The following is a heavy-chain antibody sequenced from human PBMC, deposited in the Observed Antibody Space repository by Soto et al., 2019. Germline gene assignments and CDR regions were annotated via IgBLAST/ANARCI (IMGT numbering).Heavy chain of an antibody. J-gene: IGHJ5*02. CDR2: ISSSSSYI. Sequence: PGGSLRLSCAASGFTFSSYSMNWVRQAPGKGLEWVSSISSSSSYIYYADSVKGRFTISRDNAKNSLYLQMNSLRAEDTAVYYCAGTGDRILGAANNWFDPWGQGTLVTVSS. V-gene: IGHV3-21*01. D-gene: IGHD7-27*01. CDR1: GFTFSSYS. CDR3: AGTGDRILGAANNWFDP.